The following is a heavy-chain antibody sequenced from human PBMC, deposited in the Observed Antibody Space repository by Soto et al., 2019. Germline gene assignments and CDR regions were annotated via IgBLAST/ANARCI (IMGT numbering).Heavy chain of an antibody. V-gene: IGHV3-23*01. D-gene: IGHD2-15*01. CDR3: AKGDCSGGRCYRGFDY. Sequence: EVQVLESGGGLVQPGGSLRLSCAASGFTFSSYGMNWVRQAPGKGLEWVSGVSASGSITSYADSVKGRFTISRDNAKNTVFLQMTGLRAEDTAVYFCAKGDCSGGRCYRGFDYWGQGTLVTVSS. CDR1: GFTFSSYG. J-gene: IGHJ4*02. CDR2: VSASGSIT.